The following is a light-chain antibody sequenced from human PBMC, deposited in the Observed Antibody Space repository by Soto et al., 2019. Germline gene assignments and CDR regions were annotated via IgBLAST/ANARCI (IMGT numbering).Light chain of an antibody. V-gene: IGKV3-20*01. CDR2: GAS. CDR3: QQYSTSPWT. CDR1: QSVGSD. J-gene: IGKJ1*01. Sequence: IVMTQSPATLSVSPGERATLSCRASQSVGSDLAWYQQKPGQAPRLVIYGASSRATGIPDRFSGSGSGTDFTLTISRLEPEDFAVYYCQQYSTSPWTFGQGTKVDI.